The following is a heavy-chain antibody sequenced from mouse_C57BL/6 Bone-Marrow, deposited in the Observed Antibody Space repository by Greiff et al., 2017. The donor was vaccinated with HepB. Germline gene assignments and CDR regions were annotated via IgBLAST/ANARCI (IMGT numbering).Heavy chain of an antibody. Sequence: EVQLVESGGDLVKPGGSLKLSCAASGFTFSSYGMSWVRQTPDKRLEWVATISSGGSYTYYPESVKGRFTISRDNAKNTLYLQRSSLKSEDTAMYYCARPAAQVSFAYWGQGTLVTVSA. CDR1: GFTFSSYG. D-gene: IGHD3-2*02. CDR3: ARPAAQVSFAY. CDR2: ISSGGSYT. J-gene: IGHJ3*01. V-gene: IGHV5-6*01.